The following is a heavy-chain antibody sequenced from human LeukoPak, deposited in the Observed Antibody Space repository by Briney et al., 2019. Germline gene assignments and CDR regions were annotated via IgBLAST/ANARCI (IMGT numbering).Heavy chain of an antibody. CDR2: IYTSGST. CDR3: AREDSSGYYYRLYFDY. V-gene: IGHV4-4*07. J-gene: IGHJ4*02. Sequence: SETLSLTCTVSGDSISSYYWSWIRQPAGKGLEWIGRIYTSGSTNYNPSLKSRVTISVDTSKNQFSLKLSSVTAADTAVYYCAREDSSGYYYRLYFDYWGQGTLVTVSS. D-gene: IGHD3-22*01. CDR1: GDSISSYY.